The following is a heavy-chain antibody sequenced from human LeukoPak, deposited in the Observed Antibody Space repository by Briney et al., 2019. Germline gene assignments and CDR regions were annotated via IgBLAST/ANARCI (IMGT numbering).Heavy chain of an antibody. V-gene: IGHV4-38-2*02. Sequence: SETLSLTCTVSGGSIRSYYWSWIRQPPGKGLEWIGSIYHSGSTYYNPSLKSRVTISVDTSKNQFSLKLSSVTAADTAVYYCARDQRALDYWGQGTLVTVSS. CDR1: GGSIRSYY. CDR2: IYHSGST. CDR3: ARDQRALDY. J-gene: IGHJ4*02.